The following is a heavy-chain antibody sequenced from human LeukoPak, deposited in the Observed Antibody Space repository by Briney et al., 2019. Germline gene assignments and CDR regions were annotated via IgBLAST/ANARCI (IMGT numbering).Heavy chain of an antibody. CDR1: GGSINSYY. Sequence: SETLSLTCTVSGGSINSYYWSWIRQPAGKGLEWIGRIYSSGSTSYNPSLKSRVSMSVDTSKNQFSLKLTSVTAADTAVYYCARGGKATVVTMWGQGILVTVSS. CDR3: ARGGKATVVTM. D-gene: IGHD4-23*01. V-gene: IGHV4-4*07. J-gene: IGHJ4*02. CDR2: IYSSGST.